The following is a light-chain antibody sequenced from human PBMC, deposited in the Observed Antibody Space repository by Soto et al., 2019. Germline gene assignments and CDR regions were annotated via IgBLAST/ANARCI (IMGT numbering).Light chain of an antibody. Sequence: QSALTQPASVSGSPGQSITISCTGTSSDVGGYNYVSWYQQHPGKAPKLMIYDVSNRPSGVSNRFSGSKSGNTASLTMSGLQAEDEADYYCSSYTSSSTPDNYVFGTGTKVTVL. CDR2: DVS. CDR1: SSDVGGYNY. CDR3: SSYTSSSTPDNYV. V-gene: IGLV2-14*01. J-gene: IGLJ1*01.